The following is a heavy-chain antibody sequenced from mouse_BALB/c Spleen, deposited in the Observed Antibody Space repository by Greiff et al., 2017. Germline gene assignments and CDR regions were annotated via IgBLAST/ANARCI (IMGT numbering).Heavy chain of an antibody. CDR1: GYTFTSYW. D-gene: IGHD1-2*01. V-gene: IGHV1-69*02. Sequence: QVQLQQPGAELVKPGAPVKLSCKASGYTFTSYWMNWVKQRPGRGLEWIGRIDPSDSETHYNQKFKDKATLTVDKSSSTAYIQLSSLTSEDSAVYYCSRPATGYSMDYWGQGTSVTVSS. CDR2: IDPSDSET. J-gene: IGHJ4*01. CDR3: SRPATGYSMDY.